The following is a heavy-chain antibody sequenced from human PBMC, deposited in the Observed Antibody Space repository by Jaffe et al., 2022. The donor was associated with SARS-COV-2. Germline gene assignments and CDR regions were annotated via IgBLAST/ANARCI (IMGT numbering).Heavy chain of an antibody. CDR1: GFIFSKYG. CDR2: IYYDGSEK. J-gene: IGHJ6*02. CDR3: GRDRVVGDYYYGMDV. V-gene: IGHV3-33*01. D-gene: IGHD1-26*01. Sequence: QVLLVESGGGVVQPGRSLRLSCAASGFIFSKYGMHWVRQAPGKGLEWVAGIYYDGSEKYYTDSVKGRFTISRDNSKNTLYLQMNSLRAEDTAMYYCGRDRVVGDYYYGMDVWGQGTTVFVSS.